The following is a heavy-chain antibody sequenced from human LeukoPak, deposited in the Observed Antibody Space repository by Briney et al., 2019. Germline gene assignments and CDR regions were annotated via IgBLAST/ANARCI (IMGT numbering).Heavy chain of an antibody. CDR3: AKAHYYDSRAADY. D-gene: IGHD3-22*01. J-gene: IGHJ4*02. CDR2: IRYDGSNK. V-gene: IGHV3-30*02. CDR1: GLTFSSYG. Sequence: PGGSLRLSCAASGLTFSSYGMHWVRQAPGKGLEWVAFIRYDGSNKYYADSAKGRFTISRDNSKNTLYLQMNSLRAEDTAVYYCAKAHYYDSRAADYSGQGTLVTVSS.